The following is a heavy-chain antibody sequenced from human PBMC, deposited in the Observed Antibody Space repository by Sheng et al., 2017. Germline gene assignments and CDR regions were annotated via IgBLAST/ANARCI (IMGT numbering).Heavy chain of an antibody. V-gene: IGHV3-66*02. Sequence: EVQLVESGGGLVQPGGSLRLSCAASGFTVSSNYMSWVRQAPGKGLEWVSVIYSGGSTYYADSVKGRFTISRDNSKNTLYLQMNSLRAEDTAVYYCARDPSSGDGSGNAYWGQGTLVTVSS. CDR3: ARDPSSGDGSGNAY. CDR2: IYSGGST. CDR1: GFTVSSNY. J-gene: IGHJ4*02. D-gene: IGHD3-10*01.